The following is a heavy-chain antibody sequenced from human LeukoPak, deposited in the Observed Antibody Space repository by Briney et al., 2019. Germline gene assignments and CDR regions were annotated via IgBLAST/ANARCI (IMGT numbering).Heavy chain of an antibody. Sequence: GGSLRLSRAASGFTFSSYSMNWVRQAPGKGLEWVSSISSSSSYIYYADSVKGRFTISRDNAKNSLYLQMNSLRAEDTAVYYCARDGIYCSGGSCYYYFDYWGQGTLVTVSS. CDR1: GFTFSSYS. CDR3: ARDGIYCSGGSCYYYFDY. V-gene: IGHV3-21*01. D-gene: IGHD2-15*01. J-gene: IGHJ4*02. CDR2: ISSSSSYI.